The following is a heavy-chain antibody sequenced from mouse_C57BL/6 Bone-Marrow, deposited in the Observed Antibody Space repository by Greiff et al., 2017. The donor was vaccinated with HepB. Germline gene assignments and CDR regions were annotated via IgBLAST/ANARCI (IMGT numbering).Heavy chain of an antibody. D-gene: IGHD3-2*02. Sequence: EVKLQESGAELVRPGASVKLSCTASGFNIKDYYMHWVKQRPEQGLEWIGRIDPDDGDTEYAPKFQGKATMTADTSSNTAYLQLSSLTSEDTAVYYCTWQLRLPSWFADWGQGTLVTVSA. CDR1: GFNIKDYY. CDR3: TWQLRLPSWFAD. J-gene: IGHJ3*01. CDR2: IDPDDGDT. V-gene: IGHV14-1*01.